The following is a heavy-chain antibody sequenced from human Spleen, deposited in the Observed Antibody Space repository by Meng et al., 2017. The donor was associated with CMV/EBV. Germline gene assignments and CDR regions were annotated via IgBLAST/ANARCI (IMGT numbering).Heavy chain of an antibody. D-gene: IGHD6-13*01. CDR2: IIPLVDIV. J-gene: IGHJ4*02. Sequence: ASVKVSCKASGYTFINYYMHWVRQVPGQGLEWMGRIIPLVDIVRFAQTFQGRLTITADRSTNTVYMDLSSLRSEDTAVYYCARADSRGYHYWGQGTLVTVSS. V-gene: IGHV1-46*01. CDR1: GYTFINYY. CDR3: ARADSRGYHY.